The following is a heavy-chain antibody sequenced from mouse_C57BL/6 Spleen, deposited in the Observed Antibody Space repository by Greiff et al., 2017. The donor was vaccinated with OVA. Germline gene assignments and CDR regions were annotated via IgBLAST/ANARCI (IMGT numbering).Heavy chain of an antibody. D-gene: IGHD1-1*01. CDR3: ARSTTVVAPYYFDY. CDR2: IYPGDGDT. CDR1: GYAFSSYW. Sequence: LKQSGASVKISCKASGYAFSSYWMNWVKQRPGKGLEWIGQIYPGDGDTNYNGKFKGKATLTADKSSSTAYMQLSSLTSEDSAVDFCARSTTVVAPYYFDYWGQGTTLTVSS. J-gene: IGHJ2*01. V-gene: IGHV1-80*01.